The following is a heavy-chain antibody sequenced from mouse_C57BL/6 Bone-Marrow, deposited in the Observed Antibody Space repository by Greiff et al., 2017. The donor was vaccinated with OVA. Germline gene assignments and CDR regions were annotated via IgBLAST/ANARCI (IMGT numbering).Heavy chain of an antibody. V-gene: IGHV1-59*01. D-gene: IGHD1-1*01. CDR3: TTVSGSSYYYDMDD. CDR1: GYTFTSYW. Sequence: VQLQQPGAELVRPGPSVKLSCKASGYTFTSYWMHWVKQRPGQGLEWIGVIDPSDSYTNYNQKFKGKATLTVDTSSSTDYMQRSRLTSEDAAVYYGTTVSGSSYYYDMDDWGKGTTVTVSS. J-gene: IGHJ4*01. CDR2: IDPSDSYT.